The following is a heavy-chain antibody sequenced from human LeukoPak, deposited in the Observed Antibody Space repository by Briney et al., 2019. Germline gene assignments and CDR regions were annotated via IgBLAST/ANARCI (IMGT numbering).Heavy chain of an antibody. D-gene: IGHD2-2*01. CDR3: ARGLYCSSSTSCYDYGMDV. CDR2: FIPILGTA. J-gene: IGHJ6*02. V-gene: IGHV1-69*13. CDR1: GGTFRSYG. Sequence: SVKVSCKASGGTFRSYGLNWVRQAPGQGLEWMGGFIPILGTAKYAQKLQGRVTITADESTSKGYMELSSLRYEDTAVYYCARGLYCSSSTSCYDYGMDVWGQGTTVTVSS.